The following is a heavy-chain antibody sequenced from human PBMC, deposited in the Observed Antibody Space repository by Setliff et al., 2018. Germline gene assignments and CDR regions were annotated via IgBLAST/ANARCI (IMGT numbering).Heavy chain of an antibody. CDR2: IYNGPGST. CDR3: AREGSIGWSQYFHH. CDR1: GFVFGTYG. Sequence: GESLKISCAASGFVFGTYGMHWVRQAPGKGLEWLSVIYNGPGSTYYAESVKGRFTISRDISTNTLFLEIDSLRSEDTGLYYCAREGSIGWSQYFHHWGQGTPVTVSS. J-gene: IGHJ1*01. V-gene: IGHV3-NL1*01. D-gene: IGHD6-19*01.